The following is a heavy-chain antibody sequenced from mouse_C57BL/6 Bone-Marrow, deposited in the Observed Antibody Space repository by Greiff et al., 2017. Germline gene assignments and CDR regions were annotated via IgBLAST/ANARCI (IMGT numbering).Heavy chain of an antibody. Sequence: ASGGGLVQPGGSMKLSCVASGFTFSNYWMNWVRQSPEQGLEWVAQIRLKSDNYATHYAESVKGRFTISRDESKISVYLQMNNLRAEDTGIYYGTGGRGDDWGQGTTLTVSS. J-gene: IGHJ2*01. CDR2: IRLKSDNYAT. CDR1: GFTFSNYW. V-gene: IGHV6-3*01. CDR3: TGGRGDD.